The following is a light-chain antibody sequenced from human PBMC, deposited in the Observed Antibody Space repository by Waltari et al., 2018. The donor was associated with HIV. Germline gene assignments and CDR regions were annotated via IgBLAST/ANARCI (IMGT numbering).Light chain of an antibody. V-gene: IGLV3-1*01. J-gene: IGLJ2*01. CDR3: QAWDSSTVV. CDR1: NLGDKY. Sequence: SYELTQPPSVSVSPGQTASITCSGDNLGDKYACWYQQKPGQSPVLVIYQDSKRPSGSPERFSGAHSGNTATLTISGTQAMDEADYYCQAWDSSTVVFGGGTKLTVL. CDR2: QDS.